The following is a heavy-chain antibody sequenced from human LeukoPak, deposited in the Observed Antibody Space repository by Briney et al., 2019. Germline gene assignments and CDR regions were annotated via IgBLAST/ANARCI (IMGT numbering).Heavy chain of an antibody. J-gene: IGHJ4*02. D-gene: IGHD3-22*01. V-gene: IGHV1-2*02. CDR3: ARRVYGSGYYIFDY. CDR2: INPNSGGT. CDR1: GYTFTGYY. Sequence: GASVKVSCKASGYTFTGYYMHWVRQAPGQGLEWMGWINPNSGGTNYAQKFQGRVTMTRDTSISTAYMELSRLRSDDTAVYYCARRVYGSGYYIFDYWGQGTLVTVSS.